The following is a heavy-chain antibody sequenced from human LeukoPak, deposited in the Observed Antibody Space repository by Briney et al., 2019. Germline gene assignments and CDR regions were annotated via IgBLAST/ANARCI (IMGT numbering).Heavy chain of an antibody. V-gene: IGHV3-74*01. J-gene: IGHJ4*02. CDR3: ASNIVGAIGPVDY. CDR1: GFTFSNYW. Sequence: GGSLRLSCAASGFTFSNYWMTWVRQAPGKGLVWVSRINSDGSSTSYADSVKGRFTISRDNAKNTLYLQMNSLRAEDTAVYYCASNIVGAIGPVDYWGQGTLVTVSS. D-gene: IGHD1-26*01. CDR2: INSDGSST.